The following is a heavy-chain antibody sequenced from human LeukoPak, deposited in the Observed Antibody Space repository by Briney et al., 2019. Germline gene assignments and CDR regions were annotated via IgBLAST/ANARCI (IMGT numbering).Heavy chain of an antibody. V-gene: IGHV3-21*01. J-gene: IGHJ6*03. Sequence: GGSLRLSCTVSGFTFSTYNMNWVRQAPGKGLEWVSSITSSSRYIYYADSVRGRFTISRDNAKSSLYLQMNSLRAEDTAVYYCARDPYSGSYGDYYYYYMDVWGKGTTVTISS. CDR3: ARDPYSGSYGDYYYYYMDV. CDR2: ITSSSRYI. CDR1: GFTFSTYN. D-gene: IGHD1-26*01.